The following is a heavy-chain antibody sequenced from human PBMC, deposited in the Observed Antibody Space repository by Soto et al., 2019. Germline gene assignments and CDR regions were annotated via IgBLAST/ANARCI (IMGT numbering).Heavy chain of an antibody. CDR3: AKRLSYSSSWYYLDY. V-gene: IGHV3-23*01. CDR1: GFTFSSYA. CDR2: ISSGGGST. D-gene: IGHD6-13*01. J-gene: IGHJ4*02. Sequence: PGGSLRLSCAASGFTFSSYAMSWVRQAPGKGLEWVSAISSGGGSTYYADSVKGRFTISRDNSKNTLYLQMNSLRAEDTAVYYCAKRLSYSSSWYYLDYWGQGTLVTVSS.